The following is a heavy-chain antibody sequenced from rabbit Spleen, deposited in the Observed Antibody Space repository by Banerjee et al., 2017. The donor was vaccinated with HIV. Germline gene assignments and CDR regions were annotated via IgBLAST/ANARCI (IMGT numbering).Heavy chain of an antibody. CDR1: GFSFSDNYW. CDR2: IAGSSSGFT. Sequence: QSLEESGGRLVKPGASLTLTCTASGFSFSDNYWICWVRQAPGKGLEWIACIAGSSSGFTYSATWAKGRFTCSKTSSTTVTLQMTSLTVADTATYFCARDTGSSFSSYGMDLWGPGTLVTVS. J-gene: IGHJ6*01. D-gene: IGHD8-1*01. V-gene: IGHV1S40*01. CDR3: ARDTGSSFSSYGMDL.